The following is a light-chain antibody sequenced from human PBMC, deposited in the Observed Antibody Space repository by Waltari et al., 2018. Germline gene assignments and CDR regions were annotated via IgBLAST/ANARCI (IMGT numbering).Light chain of an antibody. CDR1: RSDVGVYNY. V-gene: IGLV2-14*03. Sequence: QSALTQAASVSGSPGQPITIPCTGTRSDVGVYNYVSWYQQHPGKAPKLIIYDVSNRPSGVSNRFSGSKSGNTASLTISGLQAEDEADYYCNSYASSNTRVFGGGTKLTVL. CDR3: NSYASSNTRV. CDR2: DVS. J-gene: IGLJ3*02.